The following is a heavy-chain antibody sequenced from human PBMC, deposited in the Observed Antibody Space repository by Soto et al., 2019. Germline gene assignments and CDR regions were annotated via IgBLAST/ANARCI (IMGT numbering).Heavy chain of an antibody. V-gene: IGHV4-59*08. CDR1: GGSISSYY. Sequence: PSETLSLTCTVSGGSISSYYWSWIRQPPGKGLEWIGYISYSGSTNYNPSLKSRVTISVDTSKNQFSLKLSSVTAADTAVYYCARHTTSFGELLFPYYYYGMDVWGQGTTVTVSS. D-gene: IGHD3-10*01. J-gene: IGHJ6*02. CDR2: ISYSGST. CDR3: ARHTTSFGELLFPYYYYGMDV.